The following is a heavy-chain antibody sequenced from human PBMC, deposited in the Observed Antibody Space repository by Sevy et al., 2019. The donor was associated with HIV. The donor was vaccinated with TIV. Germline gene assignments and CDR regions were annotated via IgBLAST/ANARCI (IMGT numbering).Heavy chain of an antibody. V-gene: IGHV3-33*01. CDR2: IWLDGSNS. Sequence: GGSLRLSCAASGFSFSSYGMHWVRQAPGKGLEWVAHIWLDGSNSYYADSVKGRFTISRDTSKNTVYLQMNSLRAEDTAVYYCARDHEFYDYGDYGPTFFPDYWGQGNLVTVSS. D-gene: IGHD4-17*01. CDR3: ARDHEFYDYGDYGPTFFPDY. CDR1: GFSFSSYG. J-gene: IGHJ4*02.